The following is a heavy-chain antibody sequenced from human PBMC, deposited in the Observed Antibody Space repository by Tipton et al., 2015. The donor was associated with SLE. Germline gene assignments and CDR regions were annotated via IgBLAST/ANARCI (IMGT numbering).Heavy chain of an antibody. V-gene: IGHV4-34*01. J-gene: IGHJ4*02. CDR1: GGSFSGYY. Sequence: TLSLTCAVYGGSFSGYYWSWIRQPPGKGLEWIGEINHSGSTYYNPSLKSRVTISVDRSKNQFSLKLSSVTAADTAVYYCAREGYTDGYWGQGTLVTVSS. CDR3: AREGYTDGY. D-gene: IGHD5-18*01. CDR2: INHSGST.